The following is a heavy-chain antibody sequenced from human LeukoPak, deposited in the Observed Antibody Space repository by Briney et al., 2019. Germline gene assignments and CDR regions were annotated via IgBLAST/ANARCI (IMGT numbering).Heavy chain of an antibody. J-gene: IGHJ4*01. D-gene: IGHD6-13*01. CDR3: ARDGTAAGLYFDL. CDR2: IRQDGGEK. CDR1: GFTFTDYW. Sequence: GGSLSLSCGVSGFTFTDYWMNWVRQAPGKGLEWVASIRQDGGEKYYVDSVKGRFTISRDNTKNSLYLHMGALRAEDTAIYYCARDGTAAGLYFDLWGQGTLVTVSS. V-gene: IGHV3-7*01.